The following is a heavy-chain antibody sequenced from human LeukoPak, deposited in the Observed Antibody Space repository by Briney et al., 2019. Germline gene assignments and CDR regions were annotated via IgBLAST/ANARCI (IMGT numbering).Heavy chain of an antibody. D-gene: IGHD4-17*01. CDR2: ISSSSSYI. CDR3: ARDPVYGDYSAGWFDP. J-gene: IGHJ5*02. Sequence: GGSLRLSCAASGFTFSSYSMNWVRQAPGKGLEWVSSISSSSSYIYYADSVKGRFTISRDNAKNSLYLQMNSLRAKDTAVYYCARDPVYGDYSAGWFDPWGQGTLVTVSS. V-gene: IGHV3-21*01. CDR1: GFTFSSYS.